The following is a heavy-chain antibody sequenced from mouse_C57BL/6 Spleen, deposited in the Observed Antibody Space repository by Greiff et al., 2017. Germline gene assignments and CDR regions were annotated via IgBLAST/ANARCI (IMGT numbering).Heavy chain of an antibody. V-gene: IGHV1-19*01. J-gene: IGHJ4*01. D-gene: IGHD2-4*01. CDR2: INPYNGGT. CDR3: ARDDYDRDYYAMDY. Sequence: VQLKQSGPVLVKPGASVKMSCKASGYTFTDYYMNWVKQSHGKSLEWIGVINPYNGGTSYNQKFKGKATLTVDKSSSTAYMELNSLTSEDSAVYYCARDDYDRDYYAMDYWGQGTSVTFSS. CDR1: GYTFTDYY.